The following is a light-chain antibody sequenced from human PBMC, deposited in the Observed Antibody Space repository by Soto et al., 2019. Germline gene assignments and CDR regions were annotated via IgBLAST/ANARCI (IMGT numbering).Light chain of an antibody. V-gene: IGLV2-11*01. CDR2: DVS. J-gene: IGLJ1*01. CDR1: SSDVGAYNY. CDR3: CSYAGSRYV. Sequence: QSALTQPRSVSGSPGQSVTISCTGTSSDVGAYNYVSWYQQHPDKAPKLMIYDVSKRPSGVPDRFSCSKSGNTASLTISGLQAEDEADYYCCSYAGSRYVFGTGTKVTVL.